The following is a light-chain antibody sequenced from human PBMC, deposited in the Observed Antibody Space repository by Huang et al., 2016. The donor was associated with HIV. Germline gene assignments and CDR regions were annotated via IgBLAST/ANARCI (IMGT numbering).Light chain of an antibody. Sequence: DIQMTQSPSSLSASVGDRVTITCRASHDISNSLAWYQQKTGRAPKLLLYAASTLESGGPARFSGSGAGTDYTLTSSSLQPEEFATDYCQQYYTVRTFGQGTKVEIK. CDR3: QQYYTVRT. CDR1: HDISNS. V-gene: IGKV1-NL1*01. J-gene: IGKJ1*01. CDR2: AAS.